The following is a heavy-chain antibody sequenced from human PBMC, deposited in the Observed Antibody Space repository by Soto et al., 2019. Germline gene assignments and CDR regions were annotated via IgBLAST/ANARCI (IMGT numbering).Heavy chain of an antibody. D-gene: IGHD2-21*01. J-gene: IGHJ6*03. V-gene: IGHV4-59*01. Sequence: HVQLQASGPGLVKPSETLSITCTGSSGSISSYYWSWLPQPPGNSLAWIGYIYYSGSTNCNPSLTSRVTTSVATSKNQCSLTLSSGTAADTAVYYCTRELVISIAGHYYYYMDVWGEGTTVTVSS. CDR3: TRELVISIAGHYYYYMDV. CDR1: SGSISSYY. CDR2: IYYSGST.